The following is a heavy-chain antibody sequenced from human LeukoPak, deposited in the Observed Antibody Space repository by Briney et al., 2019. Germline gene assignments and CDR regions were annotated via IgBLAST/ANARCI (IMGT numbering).Heavy chain of an antibody. Sequence: TGGSLRLSCAASGFTVSSNYMSWVRQAPGKGLEWVSVIYSGGSTYYADSVKGRFTISRDNAKNSLYLQMNSLRAEDTAVYYCAERGITMIGGVWGKGTTVTISS. CDR2: IYSGGST. V-gene: IGHV3-53*01. CDR1: GFTVSSNY. J-gene: IGHJ6*04. D-gene: IGHD3-10*02. CDR3: AERGITMIGGV.